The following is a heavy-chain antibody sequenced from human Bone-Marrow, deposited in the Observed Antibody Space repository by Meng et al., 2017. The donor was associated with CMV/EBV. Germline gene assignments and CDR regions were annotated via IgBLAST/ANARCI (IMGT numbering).Heavy chain of an antibody. CDR3: ATSRVDIVVVPAAPRSWYYFDD. Sequence: ASVKVSCKVSGYTLTELSMHWVRQAPGKGLEWMGGFDPEDGETIYAQKFQGRVTMTEDTSTDTAYMELSSLRSEDTAVYYCATSRVDIVVVPAAPRSWYYFDDWGQGTLVTVSS. CDR2: FDPEDGET. J-gene: IGHJ4*02. CDR1: GYTLTELS. V-gene: IGHV1-24*01. D-gene: IGHD2-2*01.